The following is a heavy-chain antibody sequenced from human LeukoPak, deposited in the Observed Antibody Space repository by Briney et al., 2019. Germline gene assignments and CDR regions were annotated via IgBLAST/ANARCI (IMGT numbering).Heavy chain of an antibody. CDR1: SGSFSGYH. Sequence: PSETLSLTCAVFSGSFSGYHWTWIRQPPGKGLEWIGEISHRGSTNYNPSLKSRVTISVDTSKNQFSLKLSSVTAADTAVYYCARENLEWLLPGPYWGQGTLVTASS. J-gene: IGHJ4*02. V-gene: IGHV4-34*01. D-gene: IGHD3-3*01. CDR2: ISHRGST. CDR3: ARENLEWLLPGPY.